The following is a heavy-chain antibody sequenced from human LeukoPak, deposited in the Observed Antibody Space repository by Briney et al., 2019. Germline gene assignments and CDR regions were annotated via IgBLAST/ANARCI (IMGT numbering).Heavy chain of an antibody. CDR2: IWYDGSNK. CDR1: GFTFSSYG. D-gene: IGHD5-24*01. CDR3: ARMGGYNFDF. J-gene: IGHJ4*02. Sequence: PGGSLRLSCAASGFTFSSYGMHWVRQAPGKGLEWVAVIWYDGSNKYYADSVKGRFTISRDNAKNSLFLQMNSLRAEDTAVYYCARMGGYNFDFWGQGTLVTVSS. V-gene: IGHV3-33*01.